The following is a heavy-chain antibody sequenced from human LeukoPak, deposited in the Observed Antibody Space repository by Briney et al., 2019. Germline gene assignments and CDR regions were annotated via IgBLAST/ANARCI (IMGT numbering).Heavy chain of an antibody. Sequence: GGSLRLSCAASGFTFSSYAMSWVRQAPGKGLEWVSAISGSGGSTYYADSVKGRFTISRDNSKNTLYLQMNSLRAEDTAVYYCAGQITRLSYFDYWGQGTLVTVSS. J-gene: IGHJ4*02. D-gene: IGHD3-10*01. CDR3: AGQITRLSYFDY. V-gene: IGHV3-23*01. CDR1: GFTFSSYA. CDR2: ISGSGGST.